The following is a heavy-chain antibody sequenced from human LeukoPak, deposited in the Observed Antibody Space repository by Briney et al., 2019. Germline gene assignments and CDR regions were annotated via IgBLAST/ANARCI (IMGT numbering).Heavy chain of an antibody. CDR3: ARGNYYYYYMDV. Sequence: SETLSLTCAVYGGSFSGYYWSWIRQPPGKGLEWIGEINHSGSTNYNPSLKSRVTISVDTSKNQFSLKLSSVTAADTAVYYCARGNYYYYYMDVWGKGTTVTVSS. CDR2: INHSGST. J-gene: IGHJ6*03. CDR1: GGSFSGYY. V-gene: IGHV4-34*01.